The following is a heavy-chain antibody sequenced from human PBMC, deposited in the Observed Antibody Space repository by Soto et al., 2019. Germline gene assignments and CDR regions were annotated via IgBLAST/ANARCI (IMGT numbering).Heavy chain of an antibody. CDR1: GFTFSYYA. J-gene: IGHJ5*02. D-gene: IGHD3-3*01. V-gene: IGHV3-23*01. CDR2: ISASGGTT. CDR3: VKRGIDVCGKYRWFGP. Sequence: EVQLLESGGGLVQPGGSLSLSCAASGFTFSYYAMTWVRQAPGKGLEWVSTISASGGTTYYADSVKGRFTISRDNSKNTLYLQTNSLRAEDSAVYYCVKRGIDVCGKYRWFGPWGQGTLVTVS.